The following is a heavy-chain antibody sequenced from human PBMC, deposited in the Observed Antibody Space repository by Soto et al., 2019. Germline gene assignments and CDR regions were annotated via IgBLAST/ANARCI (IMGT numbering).Heavy chain of an antibody. CDR1: GFTFTNFG. CDR2: VSKSDYT. D-gene: IGHD3-10*01. J-gene: IGHJ4*02. V-gene: IGHV3-21*04. CDR3: AREDSIIIPAVADV. Sequence: RLSCEVSGFTFTNFGINWVRQAPGKGLEWVSSVSKSDYTYYSESVKGRFTISRDNAKNSVSLQMNNLRAEDTAVYYCAREDSIIIPAVADVWSQGTQVTVSS.